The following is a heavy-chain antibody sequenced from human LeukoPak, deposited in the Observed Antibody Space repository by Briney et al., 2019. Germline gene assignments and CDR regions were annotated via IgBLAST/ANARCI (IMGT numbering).Heavy chain of an antibody. D-gene: IGHD3-16*02. Sequence: GGSLRLSCAASGFTFSSYSMNWVRQAPGKGLEWVSSISSSSSYIYYADSVKGRFTISRDNAKNSLYLQMNSLRAEDTAVYYCARDQGRMITFGGVIVKKGGIKYWGQGTLVTVSS. V-gene: IGHV3-21*01. CDR1: GFTFSSYS. CDR2: ISSSSSYI. J-gene: IGHJ4*02. CDR3: ARDQGRMITFGGVIVKKGGIKY.